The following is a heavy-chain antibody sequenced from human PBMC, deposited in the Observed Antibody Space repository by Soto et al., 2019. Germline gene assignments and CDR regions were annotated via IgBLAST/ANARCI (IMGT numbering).Heavy chain of an antibody. V-gene: IGHV3-9*01. CDR2: ISWNGDAT. CDR1: GFTFDDYA. Sequence: EVQLVESGGAWVQPGGSLRLSCTASGFTFDDYAIHWVRRAPGKGLEWISGISWNGDATGYADSVKGRFTISRDNAKNSLYLQMNSLRTEDTAMYFCANLPLYGSGFDCWGQGTLVTVAS. D-gene: IGHD3-10*01. CDR3: ANLPLYGSGFDC. J-gene: IGHJ4*02.